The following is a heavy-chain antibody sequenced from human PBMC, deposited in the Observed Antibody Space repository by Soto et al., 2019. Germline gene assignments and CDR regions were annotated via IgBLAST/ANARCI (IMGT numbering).Heavy chain of an antibody. Sequence: EVQLLESGGDLVQPGGSLRLSCAASGFTFSNSAMTWVRQAPGKGLEWVSSITANGGGTYHADSVRGRFTISRDNSENTQYLVLNSLRAEDTAVYYCAKQGASGWYWSWGQGTLVTVSS. V-gene: IGHV3-23*01. D-gene: IGHD6-19*01. CDR3: AKQGASGWYWS. CDR2: ITANGGGT. CDR1: GFTFSNSA. J-gene: IGHJ5*02.